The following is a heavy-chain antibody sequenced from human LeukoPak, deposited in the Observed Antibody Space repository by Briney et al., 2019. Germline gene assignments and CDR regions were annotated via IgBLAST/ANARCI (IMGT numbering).Heavy chain of an antibody. Sequence: SETLSLTCTVSGGSISSYYWSWIRQPPGKGLEWIGYIYYSGSTNCNPSLKSRVTISVDTSKNQFSLKLSSVTAADTAVYYCARIKYSSSWEAHDAFDIWGQGTMVTVSS. V-gene: IGHV4-59*01. D-gene: IGHD6-13*01. CDR3: ARIKYSSSWEAHDAFDI. J-gene: IGHJ3*02. CDR1: GGSISSYY. CDR2: IYYSGST.